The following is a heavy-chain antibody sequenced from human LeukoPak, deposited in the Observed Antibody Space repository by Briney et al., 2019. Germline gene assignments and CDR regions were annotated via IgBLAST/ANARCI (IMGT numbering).Heavy chain of an antibody. V-gene: IGHV4-39*07. CDR2: IYYSGST. D-gene: IGHD6-19*01. CDR1: GGSISSSSYY. CDR3: AREVPSSGWPNDY. J-gene: IGHJ4*02. Sequence: PSETLSLTCTVSGGSISSSSYYWGWIRQPPGKGLEWIGSIYYSGSTYYNPSLKSRVTISVDTSKNQFSLKLSSVTAADTAVYYCAREVPSSGWPNDYWGQGTLVTVSS.